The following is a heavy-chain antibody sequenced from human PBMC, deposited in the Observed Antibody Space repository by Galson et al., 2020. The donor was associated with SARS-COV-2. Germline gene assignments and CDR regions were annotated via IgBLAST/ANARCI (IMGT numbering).Heavy chain of an antibody. CDR3: ARANLIRGAIHYYSHMDV. Sequence: SETLSLTCTVSGGSISTTSYFWGWIRQPPGKGLEWIGYVYYSGSTNYNPSLKSRVTMSVDPSKNQLSLNLTSVTAADTAVYYCARANLIRGAIHYYSHMDVWGKGTTVTISS. D-gene: IGHD3-10*01. J-gene: IGHJ6*03. CDR2: VYYSGST. V-gene: IGHV4-61*05. CDR1: GGSISTTSYF.